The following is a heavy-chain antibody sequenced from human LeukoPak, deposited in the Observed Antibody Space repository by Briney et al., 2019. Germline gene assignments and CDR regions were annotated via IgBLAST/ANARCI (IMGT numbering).Heavy chain of an antibody. V-gene: IGHV4-61*02. CDR2: IYTSGST. D-gene: IGHD2-15*01. CDR3: AKSQYRRLDCSGGSCYLSIDY. J-gene: IGHJ4*02. Sequence: SQTLSLTCTVSGGSISSGSYYWSWIRQPAGKGLEWIGRIYTSGSTNYNPSLKSRVTISVDTSKNQFSLKLSSVTAADTALYYCAKSQYRRLDCSGGSCYLSIDYWGQGTLVTVSP. CDR1: GGSISSGSYY.